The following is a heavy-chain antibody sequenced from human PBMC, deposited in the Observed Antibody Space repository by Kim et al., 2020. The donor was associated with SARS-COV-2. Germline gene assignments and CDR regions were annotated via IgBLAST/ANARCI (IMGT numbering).Heavy chain of an antibody. CDR3: AREGGGDSSFDY. V-gene: IGHV4-34*01. J-gene: IGHJ4*02. D-gene: IGHD2-21*01. CDR2: INHSGST. CDR1: GGSFSGYY. Sequence: SETLSLTCAVYGGSFSGYYWSWIRQPPGKGLEWIGEINHSGSTNYNPSLKSRVTISVDTSKNQFSLKLSSVTAADTAVYYCAREGGGDSSFDYWGQGTLV.